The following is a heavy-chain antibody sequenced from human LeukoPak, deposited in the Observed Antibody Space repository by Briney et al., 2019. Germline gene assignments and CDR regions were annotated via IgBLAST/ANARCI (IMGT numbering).Heavy chain of an antibody. CDR3: ASSQPTSVVANY. CDR2: ISSSSSYI. Sequence: GGSLRLSCAASGFTFSSYSMNWVRQAPGKGLEWVSSISSSSSYIYYADSVKGRFTISRDNAKNSLYLQMNSLRAEDTAVYYCASSQPTSVVANYWGQGTLVTVSS. D-gene: IGHD2-15*01. CDR1: GFTFSSYS. J-gene: IGHJ4*02. V-gene: IGHV3-21*01.